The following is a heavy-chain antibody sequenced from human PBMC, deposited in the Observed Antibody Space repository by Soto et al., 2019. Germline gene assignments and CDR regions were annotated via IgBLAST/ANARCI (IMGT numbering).Heavy chain of an antibody. V-gene: IGHV3-33*01. CDR2: IWYDGSNK. Sequence: QVQLVESGGGVVQPGRSLRLSCAASGFTFSSYGMHWVRQAPGKGLAWVAVIWYDGSNKYYADSVKGRVTISRDNSKNTLYLQLNSLGAEDPAVYYCASGNRGWELVLCHTVFDYWGKGTQVPVSS. D-gene: IGHD1-26*01. J-gene: IGHJ4*02. CDR1: GFTFSSYG. CDR3: ASGNRGWELVLCHTVFDY.